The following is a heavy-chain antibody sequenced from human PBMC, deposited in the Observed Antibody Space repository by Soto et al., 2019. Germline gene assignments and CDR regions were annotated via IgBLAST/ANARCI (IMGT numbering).Heavy chain of an antibody. CDR2: IDPDGTTT. CDR3: TTAGSYRFDY. J-gene: IGHJ4*02. V-gene: IGHV3-74*01. Sequence: PGGSLRLSCAASGFTFSSYWMHWVRQTPGKGPLWVSRIDPDGTTTXYADSVKGRFTISRDNAKNTLYLQMDSLRAEDTAVYYCTTAGSYRFDYWGQGTLVTVSS. CDR1: GFTFSSYW. D-gene: IGHD1-26*01.